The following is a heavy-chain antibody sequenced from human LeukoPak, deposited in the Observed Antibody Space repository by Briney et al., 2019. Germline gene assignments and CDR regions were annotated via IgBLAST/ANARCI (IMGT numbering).Heavy chain of an antibody. CDR1: GFTFSNYW. CDR2: ISSDGTNT. CDR3: ARDPGHSNYINDY. V-gene: IGHV3-74*01. D-gene: IGHD4-11*01. Sequence: GGSLRLSCAASGFTFSNYWMHWVRQSPGKGLVWVSRISSDGTNTNYADSVKDRFTISRGNAENTLYLQMTSLRAEDTAVYYCARDPGHSNYINDYWGQGTLVTVSS. J-gene: IGHJ4*02.